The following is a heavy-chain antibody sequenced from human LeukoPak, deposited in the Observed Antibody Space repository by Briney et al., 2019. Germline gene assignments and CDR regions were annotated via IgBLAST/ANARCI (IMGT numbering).Heavy chain of an antibody. J-gene: IGHJ5*02. V-gene: IGHV3-66*01. CDR2: IYSGGST. CDR1: GFTVSSNY. CDR3: ARDPAGSGNNWFDP. D-gene: IGHD3-10*01. Sequence: GGSLRLSFAASGFTVSSNYMSWVRQAPGKGLEGVSVIYSGGSTYYADSVKGRFTISRDNSKNTLYLQMNSLRAEDTAVYYCARDPAGSGNNWFDPWGQGTLVTVSS.